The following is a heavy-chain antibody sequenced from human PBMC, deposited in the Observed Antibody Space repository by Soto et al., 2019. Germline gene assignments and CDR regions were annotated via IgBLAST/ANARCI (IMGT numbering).Heavy chain of an antibody. CDR1: GYTFADFY. CDR3: ATSTSDDFWSGAF. J-gene: IGHJ4*02. D-gene: IGHD3-3*01. CDR2: MNPNTGGA. V-gene: IGHV1-2*02. Sequence: QVQLVQSGAELKKPGASVRVSCKTSGYTFADFYIHWVRQAPGQGFEWMGWMNPNTGGAVYAQKVLGRVAMTRDTSLSPAYMERRRRSSHDTAVYLCATSTSDDFWSGAFWGQGTLVTFSS.